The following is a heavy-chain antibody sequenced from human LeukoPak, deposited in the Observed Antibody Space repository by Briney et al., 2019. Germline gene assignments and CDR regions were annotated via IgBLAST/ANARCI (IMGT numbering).Heavy chain of an antibody. Sequence: PGGSLRLSCAASGFTFSSYGMNWVRQAPGKGLEWVSYISSGSTTIYYADSVKGRFTISRDNAENSLYLQMSSLRDEDTAVYYCARDANGGGFDYWGQGTLVTVSS. CDR2: ISSGSTTI. D-gene: IGHD4-23*01. V-gene: IGHV3-48*02. CDR1: GFTFSSYG. J-gene: IGHJ4*02. CDR3: ARDANGGGFDY.